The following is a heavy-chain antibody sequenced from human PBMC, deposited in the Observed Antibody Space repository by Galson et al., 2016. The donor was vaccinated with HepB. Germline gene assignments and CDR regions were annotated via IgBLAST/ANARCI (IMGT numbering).Heavy chain of an antibody. CDR3: ARGFVEGGYAPSLDY. Sequence: QSGAEVKEPGESLKITCKGYGYTFTDYWISWVRQMPGKGLEWMGIIYPDDSDTRYRPSFEGQVTISADKSISTAYLQLSSLKASDSALYYCARGFVEGGYAPSLDYWGQGTLVTVSS. J-gene: IGHJ4*02. D-gene: IGHD5-12*01. CDR1: GYTFTDYW. CDR2: IYPDDSDT. V-gene: IGHV5-51*01.